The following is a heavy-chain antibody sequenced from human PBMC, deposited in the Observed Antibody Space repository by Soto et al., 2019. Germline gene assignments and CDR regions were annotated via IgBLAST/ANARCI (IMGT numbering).Heavy chain of an antibody. CDR3: SIDRYDYVSVAFDL. Sequence: GGSLSLSCAASGFTFSSYGMHGVRQAPGKGLEWVAVISCDGSKEFYADPVKGRFTISRDNSKNTLYLQMNSLRAEDTAVYYWSIDRYDYVSVAFDLWCQGNRVTVAS. D-gene: IGHD3-16*01. J-gene: IGHJ5*02. CDR1: GFTFSSYG. CDR2: ISCDGSKE. V-gene: IGHV3-30*03.